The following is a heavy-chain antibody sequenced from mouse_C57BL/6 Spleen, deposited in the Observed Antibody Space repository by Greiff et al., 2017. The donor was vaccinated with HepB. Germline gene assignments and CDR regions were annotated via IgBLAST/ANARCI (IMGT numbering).Heavy chain of an antibody. CDR1: GYTFTSYW. Sequence: QVHVKQPGAELVRPGSSVKLSCKASGYTFTSYWMHWVKQRPIQGLEWIGNIDPSDSETHYNQKFKDKATLTVDKSSSTAYMQLSSLTSEDSAVYYCARVYDGWYFDVWGTGTTVTVSS. J-gene: IGHJ1*03. V-gene: IGHV1-52*01. D-gene: IGHD2-3*01. CDR3: ARVYDGWYFDV. CDR2: IDPSDSET.